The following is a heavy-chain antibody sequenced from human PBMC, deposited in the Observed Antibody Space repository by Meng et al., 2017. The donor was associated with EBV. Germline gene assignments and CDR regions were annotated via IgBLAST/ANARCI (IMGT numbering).Heavy chain of an antibody. CDR2: MNPNNGNT. CDR1: GYTFTNYD. V-gene: IGHV1-8*01. D-gene: IGHD6-19*01. Sequence: QVQLVQSGAEVKKXXAXVKVSXXASGYTFTNYDINWVRQATGQGLEWMGWMNPNNGNTGYAQKFQGRVTMTRNPSINTAYMELTSLTSEDTAVYYCARGETVAGTWWFDPWGQGTLLNVSS. CDR3: ARGETVAGTWWFDP. J-gene: IGHJ5*02.